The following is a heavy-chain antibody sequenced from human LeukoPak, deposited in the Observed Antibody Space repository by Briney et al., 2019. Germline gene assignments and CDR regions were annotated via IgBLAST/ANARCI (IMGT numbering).Heavy chain of an antibody. D-gene: IGHD1-14*01. V-gene: IGHV3-53*01. CDR3: ARGVEPLAANTLAY. J-gene: IGHJ4*02. Sequence: PGGSLRLSCAAPGFTVITNDMTWVRLAPGKGLEWVSVLHSDGNTKYADSVQGRFTISRDNSKNNLYLEMNSLSPDDTAVYYCARGVEPLAANTLAYWGQGTLVTVSS. CDR2: LHSDGNT. CDR1: GFTVITND.